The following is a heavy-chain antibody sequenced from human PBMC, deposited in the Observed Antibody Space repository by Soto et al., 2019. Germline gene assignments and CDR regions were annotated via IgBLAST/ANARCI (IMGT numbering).Heavy chain of an antibody. V-gene: IGHV3-30*18. J-gene: IGHJ4*02. D-gene: IGHD6-13*01. CDR1: GFTFSSYG. CDR3: AKASLYSSSWYVAVDY. CDR2: ISYDGSNK. Sequence: QVQLVESGGGVVQPGRSLRLSCAASGFTFSSYGMHWVRQAPGKGLEWVAVISYDGSNKYYADSVKVRFTISRDNSKNTLYLQMNSLRAEDTAVYYGAKASLYSSSWYVAVDYWGQGTLVTVSS.